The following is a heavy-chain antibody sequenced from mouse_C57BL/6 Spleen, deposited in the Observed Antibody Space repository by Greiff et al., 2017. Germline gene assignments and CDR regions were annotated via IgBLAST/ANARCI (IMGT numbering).Heavy chain of an antibody. CDR1: GYTFTDYN. Sequence: EVQLQQPGPELVKPGASVKIPCKASGYTFTDYNMTWVKQSHGQSLEWIGDINPNNGGTIYNQKFKGKATMTVDKSSSTASMELRSLTSEDTAVYYCARSGLRRDAMEDWGQGTSVTVSS. D-gene: IGHD2-4*01. V-gene: IGHV1-18*01. CDR3: ARSGLRRDAMED. CDR2: INPNNGGT. J-gene: IGHJ4*01.